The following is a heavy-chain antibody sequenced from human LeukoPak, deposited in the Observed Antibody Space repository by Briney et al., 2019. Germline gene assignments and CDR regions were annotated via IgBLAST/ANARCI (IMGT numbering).Heavy chain of an antibody. Sequence: SETLSLTCSVSGGSISSYYWSWIRQPPGKGLEWIGYIYYSGSTNYNPSLKSRVTISVDTSKNQFSLKLSSVTAADTAVYYCARDYDSSGYRGHAFDIWGQGTMVTVSS. CDR2: IYYSGST. V-gene: IGHV4-59*12. CDR1: GGSISSYY. J-gene: IGHJ3*02. CDR3: ARDYDSSGYRGHAFDI. D-gene: IGHD3-22*01.